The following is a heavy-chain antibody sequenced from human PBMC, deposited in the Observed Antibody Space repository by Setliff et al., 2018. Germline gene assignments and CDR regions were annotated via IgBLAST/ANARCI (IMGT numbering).Heavy chain of an antibody. J-gene: IGHJ4*02. V-gene: IGHV4-61*09. CDR3: ARGPLLTYYDILTGYFLPH. CDR1: GGSISSGSYY. Sequence: KPSETLSLTCTVSGGSISSGSYYWSWIRQPAGKGLEWIGHIYTSGSTNYNPSLKSRVTISVDTSKNQFSLKLSSVTAADTAVYYCARGPLLTYYDILTGYFLPHWGQGTLVTVSS. D-gene: IGHD3-9*01. CDR2: IYTSGST.